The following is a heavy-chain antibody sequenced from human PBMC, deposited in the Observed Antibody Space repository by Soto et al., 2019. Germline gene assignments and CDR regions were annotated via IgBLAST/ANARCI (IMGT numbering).Heavy chain of an antibody. CDR2: MYNTGST. V-gene: IGHV4-59*01. J-gene: IGHJ6*02. CDR3: ARDQGITTFGVYSMYYYGVDV. CDR1: GGSISWYY. D-gene: IGHD3-3*01. Sequence: PSETLSLTCTVSGGSISWYYWSWIRQPPGKGLEWIGYMYNTGSTVYNPSFKSRVTISVDTSKNQFSLKLNSVTAADTAVYYCARDQGITTFGVYSMYYYGVDVWGQGTTVTVSS.